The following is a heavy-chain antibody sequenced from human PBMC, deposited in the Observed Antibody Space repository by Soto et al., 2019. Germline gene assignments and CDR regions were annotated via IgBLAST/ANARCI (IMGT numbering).Heavy chain of an antibody. CDR2: IYPGDSDT. D-gene: IGHD2-21*02. V-gene: IGHV5-51*01. J-gene: IGHJ4*02. Sequence: RGESLKISCKGSGYSFTSYWIGWVRQMPGKGLEWMGIIYPGDSDTRYSPSFQGQVTISADKSISTAYLQWSSLKASDTAMYYCARVIEPCGGDCLYYFDYWGQGTLVTVPQ. CDR3: ARVIEPCGGDCLYYFDY. CDR1: GYSFTSYW.